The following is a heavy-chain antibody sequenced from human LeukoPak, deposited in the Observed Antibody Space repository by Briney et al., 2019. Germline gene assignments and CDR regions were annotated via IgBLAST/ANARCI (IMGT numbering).Heavy chain of an antibody. J-gene: IGHJ6*03. V-gene: IGHV3-23*01. CDR1: GFTFSSYA. D-gene: IGHD3-3*01. CDR3: AKGSKLLIFTRDHYMAV. Sequence: GGSLRLPCAASGFTFSSYAMSWVRQAPGKGLEWVSAISGSGGSTYYADSVKGRFTISRDNSKNTLYLQMNSLRAGDTAVYYCAKGSKLLIFTRDHYMAVWGKGTTVTISS. CDR2: ISGSGGST.